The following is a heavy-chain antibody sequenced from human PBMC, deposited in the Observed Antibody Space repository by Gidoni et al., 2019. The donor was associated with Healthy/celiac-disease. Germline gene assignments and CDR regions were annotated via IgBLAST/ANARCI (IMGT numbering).Heavy chain of an antibody. D-gene: IGHD3-10*01. CDR2: IRVSNGHT. CDR3: ARGGGDTLTDFYY. V-gene: IGHV1-18*04. J-gene: IGHJ4*02. Sequence: QVHLVQSGAEVKKPGASVKVSCKASGYTFTSYANSRVRQAPGQGLEWMGWIRVSNGHTKYAQKIQGRVSMTTDTSTSTAYMELGSLRADDTAVYYCARGGGDTLTDFYYWGQGTLVTVSS. CDR1: GYTFTSYA.